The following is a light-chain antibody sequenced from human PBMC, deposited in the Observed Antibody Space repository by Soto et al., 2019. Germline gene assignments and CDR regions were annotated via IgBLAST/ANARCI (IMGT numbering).Light chain of an antibody. Sequence: EIVLTQSPATLSLSPGERATLSCRASQSVNSYLAWYQQKPGQAPRLLIYAVSNRATGIPARFSGSGSGTDFTLTISSLEPEDFAVYYCQQDSNWPLTFGGGTKVEIK. CDR1: QSVNSY. J-gene: IGKJ4*01. V-gene: IGKV3-11*01. CDR3: QQDSNWPLT. CDR2: AVS.